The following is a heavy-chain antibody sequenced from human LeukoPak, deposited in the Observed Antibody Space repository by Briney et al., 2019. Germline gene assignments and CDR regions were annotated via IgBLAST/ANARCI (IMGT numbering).Heavy chain of an antibody. J-gene: IGHJ4*02. CDR2: VNPNSGGT. D-gene: IGHD1-26*01. V-gene: IGHV1-2*02. CDR1: GYTFTGYY. CDR3: ARVYGWVGATNQADY. Sequence: ASVKVSCKASGYTFTGYYIHWVRQAPGQGLEWMGWVNPNSGGTNYAQKFQGRVTMTRDTSISTAYMELSRLRSDDTAVYYCARVYGWVGATNQADYWGQGTLVTVSS.